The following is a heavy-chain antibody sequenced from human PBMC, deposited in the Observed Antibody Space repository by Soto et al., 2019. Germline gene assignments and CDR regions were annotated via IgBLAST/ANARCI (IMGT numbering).Heavy chain of an antibody. D-gene: IGHD2-15*01. Sequence: EVQLVESGGVVVQPGGSLRLSCAASGFTFDDYTMHWVRQAPGKGLEWVSLISWDGGSTYYADSVKGRFTISRDNSKNTLYPKMNILRTEDTDLYYCAQSCRSGGSCYAHWGQGTLVTVSS. J-gene: IGHJ4*02. CDR2: ISWDGGST. V-gene: IGHV3-43*01. CDR1: GFTFDDYT. CDR3: AQSCRSGGSCYAH.